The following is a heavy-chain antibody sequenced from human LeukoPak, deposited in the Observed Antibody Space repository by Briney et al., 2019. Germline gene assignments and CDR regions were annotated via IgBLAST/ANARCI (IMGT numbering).Heavy chain of an antibody. CDR2: IYYSGST. J-gene: IGHJ4*02. CDR1: GGSISSSSYY. V-gene: IGHV4-39*01. CDR3: ARPRRMALTGSFDY. Sequence: SETLSLTCTVSGGSISSSSYYWGWIRRPPGKGLEWIGSIYYSGSTYYNPSLKSRVTISVDKSKNQFSLKLSSVTAADPAVYYCARPRRMALTGSFDYWGQGTLATVSS. D-gene: IGHD5-24*01.